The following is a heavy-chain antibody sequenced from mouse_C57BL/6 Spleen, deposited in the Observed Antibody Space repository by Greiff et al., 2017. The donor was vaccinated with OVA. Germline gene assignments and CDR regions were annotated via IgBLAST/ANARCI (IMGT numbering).Heavy chain of an antibody. V-gene: IGHV5-16*01. Sequence: VQLKESEGGLVQPGSSMKLSCTASGFTFSDYYMAWVRQVPEKGLEWVANINYDGSSTYYLDSLKSRFIISRDNAKNILYLQMSSLKSEDTATYYCARLNWYFDVWGTGTTVTVSS. CDR3: ARLNWYFDV. J-gene: IGHJ1*03. CDR1: GFTFSDYY. CDR2: INYDGSST.